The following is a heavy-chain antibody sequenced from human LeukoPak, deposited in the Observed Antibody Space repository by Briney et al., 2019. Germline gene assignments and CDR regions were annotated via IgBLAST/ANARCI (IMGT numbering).Heavy chain of an antibody. CDR1: GYTFTSYR. J-gene: IGHJ3*02. CDR2: ISGFNGNT. CDR3: ARDLGGLMVRGALDAFDI. V-gene: IGHV1-18*01. Sequence: ASVKVSCKASGYTFTSYRISWVRQAPGQGLEWMGWISGFNGNTNYAQKFQGRVTMTTDTSTSTAYMDLRSLRSDDTAVYYCARDLGGLMVRGALDAFDIWGQGTMVTVSS. D-gene: IGHD3-10*01.